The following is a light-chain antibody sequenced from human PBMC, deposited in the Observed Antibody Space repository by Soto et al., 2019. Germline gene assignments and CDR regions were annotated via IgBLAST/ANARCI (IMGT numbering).Light chain of an antibody. Sequence: DIQLTQSPSFLSASVGDRVTITCRASQGIAGSLAWYQQKPGKPPKLLIYAESTLQSGVPSRFSGSGSGTRGTLTISSLQPEDFATYYCQQVKSYPRTFGGGTRLEI. CDR1: QGIAGS. V-gene: IGKV1-9*01. J-gene: IGKJ4*01. CDR2: AES. CDR3: QQVKSYPRT.